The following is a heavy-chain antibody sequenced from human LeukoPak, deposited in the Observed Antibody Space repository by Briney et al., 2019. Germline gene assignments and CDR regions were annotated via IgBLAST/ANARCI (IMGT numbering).Heavy chain of an antibody. CDR1: GGSISSSSYY. CDR3: AGSGYFFDY. D-gene: IGHD1-14*01. CDR2: IYYSGST. V-gene: IGHV4-39*01. J-gene: IGHJ4*02. Sequence: PSETLSLTCTVSGGSISSSSYYWGWIRQPPGKGLEWIGSIYYSGSTNYNPSLKSRVTISVDTSKNQFSLKLSSVTAADTAVYYCAGSGYFFDYWGQGILVTVSS.